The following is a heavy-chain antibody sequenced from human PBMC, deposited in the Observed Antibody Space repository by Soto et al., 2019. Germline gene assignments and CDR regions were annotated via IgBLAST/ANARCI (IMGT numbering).Heavy chain of an antibody. Sequence: PGGSLRLSCAASGFTFSSYEMNWVRQAPGKGLEWVSYISSSGSTIYYADSVKGRVTISRDNAKNSLYLQMNSLRAEDTAVYYCARYRRGSGSRYYGMDVWGQGTTVTVSS. CDR3: ARYRRGSGSRYYGMDV. J-gene: IGHJ6*02. D-gene: IGHD3-10*01. CDR2: ISSSGSTI. V-gene: IGHV3-48*03. CDR1: GFTFSSYE.